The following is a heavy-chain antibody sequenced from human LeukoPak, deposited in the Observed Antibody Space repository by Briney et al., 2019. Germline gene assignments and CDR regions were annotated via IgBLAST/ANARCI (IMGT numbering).Heavy chain of an antibody. J-gene: IGHJ5*02. CDR3: ARGLNIVVVPAAISSGGWFDP. CDR2: INSDGSST. V-gene: IGHV3-74*01. Sequence: GGSLRLSCAASGFTFSSYWMHWVRQAPGKGLVWVSRINSDGSSTSCADSVKGRFTISRDNAKNTLYLQMNSLRAGDTAVYYCARGLNIVVVPAAISSGGWFDPWGQGTLVTVSS. CDR1: GFTFSSYW. D-gene: IGHD2-2*01.